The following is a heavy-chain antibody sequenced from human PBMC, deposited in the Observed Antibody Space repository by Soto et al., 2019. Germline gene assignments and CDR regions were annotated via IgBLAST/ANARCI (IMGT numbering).Heavy chain of an antibody. D-gene: IGHD5-12*01. CDR3: ARYDAESGSNKIDP. V-gene: IGHV4-61*01. CDR2: IFYSGST. J-gene: IGHJ5*02. CDR1: GGSVSSRSHF. Sequence: QVQLQESGPGLVKPSETLSVTCTVSGGSVSSRSHFWSWIPQPPGGGLQWIGYIFYSGSTNYNPSLKSRATLSVDTSRNQFSLRLTSVTAADTAFYYCARYDAESGSNKIDPWGQGTLVTVSS.